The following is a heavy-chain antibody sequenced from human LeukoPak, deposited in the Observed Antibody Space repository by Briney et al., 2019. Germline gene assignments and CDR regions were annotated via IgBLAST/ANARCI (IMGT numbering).Heavy chain of an antibody. V-gene: IGHV1-2*02. D-gene: IGHD3-10*01. Sequence: GASVKVSCKASGYTFTRYYMHWVRQAPGQGLEWMGWINPNSGGTNYAQKFQGRVTMTRDTSISTAYMELSRLRSDDTAVYYCARSPLWFGELYSDYWGQGTLVTVSS. CDR3: ARSPLWFGELYSDY. J-gene: IGHJ4*02. CDR1: GYTFTRYY. CDR2: INPNSGGT.